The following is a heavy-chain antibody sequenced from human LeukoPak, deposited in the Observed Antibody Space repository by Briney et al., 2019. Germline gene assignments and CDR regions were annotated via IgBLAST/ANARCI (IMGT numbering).Heavy chain of an antibody. V-gene: IGHV4-59*08. CDR3: ARGFPAVAGKESDY. CDR2: IYYSGST. D-gene: IGHD6-19*01. J-gene: IGHJ4*02. CDR1: GGSISSYY. Sequence: SETLSLTCTVSGGSISSYYWSWIRQPPGKGLEWIGYIYYSGSTNYNPSLKSRVTISVDTSKNQFSLKLNSVTAADTAVYYCARGFPAVAGKESDYWGQGTLVTVSS.